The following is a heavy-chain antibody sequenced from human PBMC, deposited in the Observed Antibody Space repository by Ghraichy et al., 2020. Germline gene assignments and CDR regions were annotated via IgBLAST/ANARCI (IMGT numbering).Heavy chain of an antibody. CDR1: GFTFSSYW. D-gene: IGHD2-15*01. CDR3: ARDHEVVESSGPWYFDL. Sequence: LSLTCAASGFTFSSYWMSWVRQAPGKGLEWVANIKQDGSEKYYVDSVKGRFTISRDNAKNSLYLQMNSLRAEDTAVYYCARDHEVVESSGPWYFDLWGRGTLVTVSS. J-gene: IGHJ2*01. V-gene: IGHV3-7*03. CDR2: IKQDGSEK.